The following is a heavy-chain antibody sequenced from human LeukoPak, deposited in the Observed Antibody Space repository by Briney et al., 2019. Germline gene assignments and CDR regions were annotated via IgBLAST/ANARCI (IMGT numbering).Heavy chain of an antibody. J-gene: IGHJ4*02. D-gene: IGHD2-2*01. CDR3: ATGST. CDR2: IKQDGSEK. V-gene: IGHV3-7*03. CDR1: GFTISSYW. Sequence: GGSLRLSCAASGFTISSYWMSWVRQAPGKGLEWVANIKQDGSEKYYVDSVKGRFTISRDNAKNSLYLQMNSLRAEDTAVYYCATGSTWGQGTLVTVSS.